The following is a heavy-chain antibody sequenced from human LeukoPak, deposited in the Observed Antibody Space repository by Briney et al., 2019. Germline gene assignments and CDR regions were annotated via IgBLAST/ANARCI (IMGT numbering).Heavy chain of an antibody. D-gene: IGHD3-10*01. CDR3: ARGRMGRYGSGSYYSY. V-gene: IGHV4-39*07. CDR2: IYYSGST. Sequence: SETLSLTCTVSGGSISSSSYYWGWIRQPPGKGLEWIGSIYYSGSTYYNPSLKSRVTISVDTSKNQFSLKLSSVTAADTAVYYCARGRMGRYGSGSYYSYWGQGTLVTVSS. CDR1: GGSISSSSYY. J-gene: IGHJ4*02.